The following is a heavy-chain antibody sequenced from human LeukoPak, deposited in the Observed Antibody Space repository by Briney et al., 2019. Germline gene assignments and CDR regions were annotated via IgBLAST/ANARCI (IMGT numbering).Heavy chain of an antibody. CDR3: ARDYVAAGFDY. J-gene: IGHJ4*02. CDR1: GGSISSYY. V-gene: IGHV4-59*01. Sequence: SETLSLTCTVSGGSISSYYWSWIRQPPGKGLEWIGYIYYSGSTNYNLSLKSRVTISVDTSKNQFSLKLSSVTAADTAVYYCARDYVAAGFDYWGQGTLVTVSS. CDR2: IYYSGST. D-gene: IGHD3-16*01.